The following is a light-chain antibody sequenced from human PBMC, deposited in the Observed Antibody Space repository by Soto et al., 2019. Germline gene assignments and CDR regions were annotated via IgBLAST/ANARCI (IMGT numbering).Light chain of an antibody. Sequence: DIQITPSPATLSASVGDRVTITCRASQSISSWLAWYQQKAGKAPRLLIFGASSLMSGVPSRFSGSGYGTEFTLTINRLQPDDSATYYCQQYDSCSVWTFGQGTKVDIK. V-gene: IGKV1-5*01. J-gene: IGKJ1*01. CDR2: GAS. CDR1: QSISSW. CDR3: QQYDSCSVWT.